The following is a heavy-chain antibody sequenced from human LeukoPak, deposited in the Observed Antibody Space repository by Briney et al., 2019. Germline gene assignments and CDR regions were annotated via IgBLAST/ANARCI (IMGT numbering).Heavy chain of an antibody. J-gene: IGHJ4*02. Sequence: PSETLSLTCTVSGGSISSSSYYWGWIRQPPGKGLEWIGSIYYSGSTYYNPSLKSRVTISVDTSKNQFSLKLSSVIAADTAVYYCASTSSSRFDYWGQGTLVTVSS. CDR1: GGSISSSSYY. V-gene: IGHV4-39*01. CDR2: IYYSGST. D-gene: IGHD6-13*01. CDR3: ASTSSSRFDY.